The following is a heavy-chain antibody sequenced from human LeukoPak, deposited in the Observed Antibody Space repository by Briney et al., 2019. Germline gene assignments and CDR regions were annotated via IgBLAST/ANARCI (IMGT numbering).Heavy chain of an antibody. CDR3: ARSSSYGDLSFDY. J-gene: IGHJ4*02. D-gene: IGHD5-18*01. CDR1: GGSTSSYS. Sequence: SETLSLTCTVSGGSTSSYSRSCIRQPPEERVEWGGDIYYSGSTNYYPSLNSRVTISVDTSKNHFSLKLSSVTAADTAVYYCARSSSYGDLSFDYWGQGTLVTVSS. V-gene: IGHV4-59*01. CDR2: IYYSGST.